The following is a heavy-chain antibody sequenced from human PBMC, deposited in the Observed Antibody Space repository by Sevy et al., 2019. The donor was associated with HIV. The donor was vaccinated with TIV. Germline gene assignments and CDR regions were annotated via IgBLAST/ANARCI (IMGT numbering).Heavy chain of an antibody. CDR1: EFTFSSYS. Sequence: GGSLRLSCATSEFTFSSYSMNWVRQAPGNGLEWVSSISGGGTYIYYADSVKGRFTISRDNAKNSLSLQMNSLRVEDTAVYYCARGTHDYGDYDRDAFDIWGQGTMVTV. J-gene: IGHJ3*02. CDR3: ARGTHDYGDYDRDAFDI. D-gene: IGHD4-17*01. V-gene: IGHV3-21*01. CDR2: ISGGGTYI.